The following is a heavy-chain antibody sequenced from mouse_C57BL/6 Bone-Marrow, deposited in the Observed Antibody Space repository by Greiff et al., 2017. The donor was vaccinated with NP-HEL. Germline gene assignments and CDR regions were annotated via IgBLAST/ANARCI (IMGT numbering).Heavy chain of an antibody. V-gene: IGHV5-17*01. CDR1: GFTFSDYG. CDR2: ISSGSSTI. Sequence: EVKVEESGGGLVKPGGSLKLSCAASGFTFSDYGMHWVRQAPEKGLEWVAYISSGSSTIYYADTVKGRFTISRDNAKNTLFLQMTSLRSEDTAMYYCARPPYYYGSSLFAYWGQGTLVTVSA. J-gene: IGHJ3*01. CDR3: ARPPYYYGSSLFAY. D-gene: IGHD1-1*01.